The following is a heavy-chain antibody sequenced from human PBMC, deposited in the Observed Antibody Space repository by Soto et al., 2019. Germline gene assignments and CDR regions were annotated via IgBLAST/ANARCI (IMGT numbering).Heavy chain of an antibody. V-gene: IGHV4-59*01. CDR2: IYYSGST. D-gene: IGHD4-17*01. Sequence: PEPLSPTSISFGGPISIYYWGGFRQPPGKGLEWIGYIYYSGSTNYNPSLKSRVTISVDTSKNQFSLKLSSVTAADTAVYYCARRYGASFDYWGQGTLVTVSS. CDR1: GGPISIYY. J-gene: IGHJ4*02. CDR3: ARRYGASFDY.